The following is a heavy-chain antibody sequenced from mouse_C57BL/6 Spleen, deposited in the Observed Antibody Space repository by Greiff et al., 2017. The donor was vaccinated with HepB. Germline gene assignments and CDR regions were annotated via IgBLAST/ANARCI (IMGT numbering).Heavy chain of an antibody. CDR3: ARDLGGYYDYDLYYAMDY. J-gene: IGHJ4*01. Sequence: DVHLVESGGGLVKPGGSLKLSCAASGFTFSSYAMSWVRQTPEKRLEWVATISDGGSYTYYPDNVKGRFTISRDNAKNNLYLQMSHLKSEDTAMYYCARDLGGYYDYDLYYAMDYWGQGTSVTVSS. CDR1: GFTFSSYA. D-gene: IGHD2-4*01. CDR2: ISDGGSYT. V-gene: IGHV5-4*01.